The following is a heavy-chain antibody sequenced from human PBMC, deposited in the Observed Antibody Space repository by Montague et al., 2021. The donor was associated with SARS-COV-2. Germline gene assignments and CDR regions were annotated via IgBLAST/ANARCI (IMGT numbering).Heavy chain of an antibody. CDR3: ARERYSFSLTRGSTWFDP. CDR1: GGSFSGYY. CDR2: INHSGST. D-gene: IGHD3-9*01. Sequence: SETLSLTCAVYGGSFSGYYWSWIRQPPGKGLEWIGEINHSGSTNYNPSLKSRVTISVDTSKNQFSLKLSSVTAVDTAVYYCARERYSFSLTRGSTWFDPWGQGTLVTVSS. V-gene: IGHV4-34*01. J-gene: IGHJ5*02.